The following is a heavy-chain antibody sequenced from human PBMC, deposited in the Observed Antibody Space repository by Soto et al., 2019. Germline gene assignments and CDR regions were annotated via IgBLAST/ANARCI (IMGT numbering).Heavy chain of an antibody. CDR2: ISAYNGNS. CDR1: GYTFTSYG. V-gene: IGHV1-18*01. D-gene: IGHD6-13*01. J-gene: IGHJ4*02. Sequence: QVQLVQSGAEVKKPGASVKVSCKASGYTFTSYGISWVRQAPGQGLEWMGWISAYNGNSNYAQKLQGRVTMTTDTFTSTAYMGLRSLRSDDTAVYYCARESSSSCHDYWGQGTLVTVSS. CDR3: ARESSSSCHDY.